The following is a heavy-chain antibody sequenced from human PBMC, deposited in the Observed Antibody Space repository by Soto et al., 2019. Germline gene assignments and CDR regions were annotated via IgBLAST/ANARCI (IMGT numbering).Heavy chain of an antibody. J-gene: IGHJ4*02. CDR2: ISAYNDHT. CDR1: GYIMTTYG. Sequence: QVQLVQSGTEVKKPGASVKVSCKASGYIMTTYGVSWVRQAPGQGLEWVGWISAYNDHTNYAQKFQGRGTMTTDTSTSTAYMELRSLRSDDTAVYYCARGTYFDYWGQGTLVTVSS. D-gene: IGHD1-1*01. CDR3: ARGTYFDY. V-gene: IGHV1-18*01.